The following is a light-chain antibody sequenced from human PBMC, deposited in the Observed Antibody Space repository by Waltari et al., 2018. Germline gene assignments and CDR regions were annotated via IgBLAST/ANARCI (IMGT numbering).Light chain of an antibody. J-gene: IGKJ1*01. CDR2: KAS. V-gene: IGKV1-5*03. Sequence: DIQMTQSPSTLSASVGDRVTITCRASQSISWWLAWFQQKPGKAPKLLIYKASSLQSGVPSRFSGSGSGTEFTLTISSLQADDFATYYCQDYNSYTFGQGTKVEVK. CDR3: QDYNSYT. CDR1: QSISWW.